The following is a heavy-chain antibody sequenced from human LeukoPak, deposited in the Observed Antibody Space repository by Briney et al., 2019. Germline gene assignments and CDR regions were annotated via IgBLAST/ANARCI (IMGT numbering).Heavy chain of an antibody. V-gene: IGHV4-38-2*02. CDR3: ARLGYDILTGYTVGYY. Sequence: PSETLSLTCTVSGYSISSGYYWGWIRQPPGKGLEWIGSIYHSGSTYYNPSLKSRVTISVDTSKNQFSLKLSSVTAADTAVYYCARLGYDILTGYTVGYYWGQGTLVTVSS. D-gene: IGHD3-9*01. J-gene: IGHJ4*02. CDR2: IYHSGST. CDR1: GYSISSGYY.